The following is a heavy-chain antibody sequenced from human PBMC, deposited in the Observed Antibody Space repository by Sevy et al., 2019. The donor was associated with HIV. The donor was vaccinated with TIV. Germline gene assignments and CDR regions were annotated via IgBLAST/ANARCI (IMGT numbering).Heavy chain of an antibody. CDR2: MNPNSGNT. Sequence: ASVKVSCKASGYTFRNSDIHWVRQATGQGLEWLGWMNPNSGNTVYAQKLQGRVTITQETSISTAYMELSSLRSEDSAVYYCARAEYYYGMDVWGQGTMVTVS. CDR3: ARAEYYYGMDV. J-gene: IGHJ6*02. V-gene: IGHV1-8*03. CDR1: GYTFRNSD.